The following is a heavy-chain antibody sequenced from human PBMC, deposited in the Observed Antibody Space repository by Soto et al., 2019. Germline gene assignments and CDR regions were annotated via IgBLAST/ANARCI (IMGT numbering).Heavy chain of an antibody. D-gene: IGHD2-2*02. V-gene: IGHV4-34*01. J-gene: IGHJ6*01. Sequence: SETLGVGCAIYGGYFSVYYWSWIRQPPGKGLDLIGEINHSGSTNYNPSLKSRVTISVDTSKNQFSLKLSSVTAADTAVYYCARGLGLYCSSTSCYRVHYYYGMDVWGHGTTVTVSS. CDR2: INHSGST. CDR1: GGYFSVYY. CDR3: ARGLGLYCSSTSCYRVHYYYGMDV.